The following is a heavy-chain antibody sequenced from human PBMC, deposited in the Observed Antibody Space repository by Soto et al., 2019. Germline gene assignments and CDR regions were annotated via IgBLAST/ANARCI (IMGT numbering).Heavy chain of an antibody. CDR1: GGSISSGGYY. V-gene: IGHV4-31*03. CDR3: ARCSLVVIPVPGFDP. J-gene: IGHJ5*02. CDR2: IYYNGNT. Sequence: SETLSLTCTVSGGSISSGGYYWSWIRQHPGRGLEWIGYIYYNGNTYYNPSLKSRVTVSVDTSKNQFSLSVRSVTAADTAVYYCARCSLVVIPVPGFDPWGQGTLVTVSS. D-gene: IGHD2-15*01.